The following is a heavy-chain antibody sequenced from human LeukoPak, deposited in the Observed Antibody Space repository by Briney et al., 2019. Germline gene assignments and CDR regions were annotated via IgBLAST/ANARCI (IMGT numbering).Heavy chain of an antibody. CDR1: GGSISSSSYY. D-gene: IGHD6-6*01. CDR2: IYYSGST. CDR3: AREHSSSGFDP. Sequence: PSETLSLTCTVSGGSISSSSYYWGWIRQPPGKGLEWIGSIYYSGSTYYNPSLKSRVTISVDTSKNQFSLKLSSVTAADTAVYYCAREHSSSGFDPWGQGTLVTVSS. J-gene: IGHJ5*02. V-gene: IGHV4-39*07.